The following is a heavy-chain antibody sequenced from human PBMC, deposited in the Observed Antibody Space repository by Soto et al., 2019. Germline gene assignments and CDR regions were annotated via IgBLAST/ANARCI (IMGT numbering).Heavy chain of an antibody. J-gene: IGHJ6*02. CDR2: ISSSSSYI. CDR1: GFTFSSYS. Sequence: PGGSLRLSCAASGFTFSSYSMNWVRQAPGKGLEWVSSISSSSSYIYYADSVKGRFTISRDNAKNSLYLQMNSLRAEDTAVYYCARDPYDYSNYWAGYGMDVWGQGTTVTVSS. CDR3: ARDPYDYSNYWAGYGMDV. V-gene: IGHV3-21*01. D-gene: IGHD4-4*01.